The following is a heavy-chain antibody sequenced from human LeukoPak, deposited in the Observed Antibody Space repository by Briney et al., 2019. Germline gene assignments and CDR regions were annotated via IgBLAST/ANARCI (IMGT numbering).Heavy chain of an antibody. CDR1: GGSFSAYY. CDR3: ARDFYGGNSDAFDI. Sequence: SETLSLTCAVYGGSFSAYYWSWIRQPPGKGLEWIWEINHSGRTNYNPSLKSRVTISADSSKNQFSLKLASVTAADTAIYYCARDFYGGNSDAFDIWGQGTMVTVSS. V-gene: IGHV4-34*01. D-gene: IGHD4-23*01. J-gene: IGHJ3*02. CDR2: INHSGRT.